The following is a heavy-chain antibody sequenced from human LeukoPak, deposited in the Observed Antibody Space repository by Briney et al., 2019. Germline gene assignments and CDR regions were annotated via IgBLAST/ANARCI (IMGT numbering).Heavy chain of an antibody. J-gene: IGHJ3*02. CDR3: AIQGRRGYSRDVFDI. Sequence: GESLKISCKGSGYSFTSYWIGWVRQMPGKGLEWMGIICLGDSDTRYSASFQGPVTISADKSIGTAYLQWRSLKASDTALYFRAIQGRRGYSRDVFDIWGEGTMVTVSS. CDR1: GYSFTSYW. D-gene: IGHD2-21*01. CDR2: ICLGDSDT. V-gene: IGHV5-51*01.